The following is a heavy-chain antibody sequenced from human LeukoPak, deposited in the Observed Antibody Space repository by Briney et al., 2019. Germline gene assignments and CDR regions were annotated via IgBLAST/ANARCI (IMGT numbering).Heavy chain of an antibody. Sequence: GSSVKVSCKASGGTFSSYAISWVRQAPGQGLEWMGGIIPIFGTANYAQKFQGRVAITADKSTSTAYMELSSLRSEDTAVYYCARYSSSWYLARGFDYWGQGTLVTVSS. CDR1: GGTFSSYA. J-gene: IGHJ4*02. CDR2: IIPIFGTA. D-gene: IGHD6-13*01. CDR3: ARYSSSWYLARGFDY. V-gene: IGHV1-69*06.